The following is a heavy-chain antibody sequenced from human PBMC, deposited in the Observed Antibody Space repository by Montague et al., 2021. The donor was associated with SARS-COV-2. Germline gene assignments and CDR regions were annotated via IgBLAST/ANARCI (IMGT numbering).Heavy chain of an antibody. V-gene: IGHV4-39*07. CDR1: GGSISSTSYY. CDR2: IYHCGSA. D-gene: IGHD3-10*01. Sequence: SETLSLTCTLSGGSISSTSYYWGWVRQPPGQGLEWIGCIYHCGSAYYTPSIKSRVTISIDTSQNQFSLTLSSVTAADTAVYYCAREFEGYFDLWGRGTLVMVSS. CDR3: AREFEGYFDL. J-gene: IGHJ2*01.